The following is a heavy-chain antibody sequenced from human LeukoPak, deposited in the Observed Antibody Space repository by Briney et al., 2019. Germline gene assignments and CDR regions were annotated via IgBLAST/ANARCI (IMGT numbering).Heavy chain of an antibody. D-gene: IGHD6-13*01. V-gene: IGHV4-59*01. CDR1: GASISSYY. CDR2: IYYSGST. CDR3: ARVRTVAAAAGFEYWFDP. Sequence: SETLSLTCTVSGASISSYYWSWIRQPPGKGLEWIGYIYYSGSTNYNPSLKSRVTISVDTSKNQFSLKLSSVTAADTAVYYCARVRTVAAAAGFEYWFDPWGQGTLVTVSS. J-gene: IGHJ5*02.